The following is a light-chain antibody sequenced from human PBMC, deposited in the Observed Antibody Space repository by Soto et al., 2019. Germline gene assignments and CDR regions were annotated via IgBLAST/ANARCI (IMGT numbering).Light chain of an antibody. CDR3: QQYHSYSYT. J-gene: IGKJ2*01. CDR1: QSVSSW. CDR2: KAS. Sequence: DIQMTQSPSTLSASVGDRVTITCRASQSVSSWLAWYQQKPGKAPNLLIFKASNLENGVPSRFSGGGSGTEFTLTISSLQPDDFATYYCQQYHSYSYTFGQGTKLEI. V-gene: IGKV1-5*03.